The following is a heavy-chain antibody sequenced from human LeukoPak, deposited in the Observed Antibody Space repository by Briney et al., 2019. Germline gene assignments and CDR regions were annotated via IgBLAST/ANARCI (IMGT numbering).Heavy chain of an antibody. CDR1: GFTLSSYG. J-gene: IGHJ4*02. Sequence: GRSLRLSCAASGFTLSSYGMHWVRQPQGEGLEWVAVISHDGSKKYSAESVKGRFTISRDNSKNTLYLQMNSLRAEDTAVYYCARANGQLWTTPDYWGQGTLVTVSS. D-gene: IGHD5-18*01. CDR2: ISHDGSKK. V-gene: IGHV3-30*03. CDR3: ARANGQLWTTPDY.